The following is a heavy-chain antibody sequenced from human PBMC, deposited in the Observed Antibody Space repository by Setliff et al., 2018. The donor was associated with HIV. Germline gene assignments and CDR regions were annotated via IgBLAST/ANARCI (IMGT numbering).Heavy chain of an antibody. CDR2: LSYDGNHY. CDR1: GFTFTNYA. Sequence: PGGSLRLSFSASGFTFTNYAMHWVRQAPGKGLEWVAVLSYDGNHYYYADSVKGRFSIFRDNSKNTLFLQMNNLRPEDTAVYYCAKDFATVVGAMEYYFDYWGQGTLVTVSS. CDR3: AKDFATVVGAMEYYFDY. J-gene: IGHJ4*02. V-gene: IGHV3-30*14. D-gene: IGHD1-26*01.